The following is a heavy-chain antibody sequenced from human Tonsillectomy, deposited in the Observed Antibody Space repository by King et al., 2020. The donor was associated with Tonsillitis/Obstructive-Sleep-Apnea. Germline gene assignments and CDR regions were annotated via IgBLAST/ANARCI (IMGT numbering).Heavy chain of an antibody. CDR3: ARDPDGGNAVDD. Sequence: QLVQSGPEVKKPGASVKVSCKASGYTFSSYGFSWVRQAPGQGLEWMGWISVYNGNTDYAQKFQGRVTMTTDTSTSTTNMARKSLRSDDTALYYCARDPDGGNAVDDGGQGTLVTVSS. CDR2: ISVYNGNT. V-gene: IGHV1-18*01. D-gene: IGHD4-23*01. CDR1: GYTFSSYG. J-gene: IGHJ4*02.